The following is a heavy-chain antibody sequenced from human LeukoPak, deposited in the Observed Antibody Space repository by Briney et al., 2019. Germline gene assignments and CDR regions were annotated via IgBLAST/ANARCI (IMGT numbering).Heavy chain of an antibody. Sequence: GGSLRLSCTASGFTFTTHAMSWVRQAPGKGLEWVSAISGSGDGTYYADSVKGRFTISRDNSENTLYLQMINLRGEDTAVYYCAKAVVRVNRAFDSWGQGALVTVSS. CDR2: ISGSGDGT. CDR3: AKAVVRVNRAFDS. J-gene: IGHJ4*02. V-gene: IGHV3-23*01. D-gene: IGHD1-14*01. CDR1: GFTFTTHA.